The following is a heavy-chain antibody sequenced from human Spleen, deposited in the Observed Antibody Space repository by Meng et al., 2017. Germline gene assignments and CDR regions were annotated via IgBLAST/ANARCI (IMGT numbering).Heavy chain of an antibody. CDR1: GFTFSSYA. CDR2: IDISGDTR. V-gene: IGHV3-23*04. CDR3: AKEIRPNDY. J-gene: IGHJ4*02. Sequence: EVHLGGSGGDLVKPGGSLRLSCAASGFTFSSYAMSWVRQAPGKGLEWVSSIDISGDTRRYADSVKGRFLVSRDNSRSTLHLQMTSLRVEDTAIYYCAKEIRPNDYWGQGTLVTVSS.